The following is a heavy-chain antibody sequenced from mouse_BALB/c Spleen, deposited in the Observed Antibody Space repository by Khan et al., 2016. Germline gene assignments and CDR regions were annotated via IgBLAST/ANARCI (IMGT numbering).Heavy chain of an antibody. CDR3: RRPFGDCFAY. J-gene: IGHJ3*01. CDR2: IDPENDYT. Sequence: VQLQQSGPELVKPGASVKMSCKTSGYTFSRYVIHWVKQKPGQGLEWIGYIDPENDYTKYNEKFKGKATLTSDKSSNTAYMDLSSLTSEDSAAYYCRRPFGDCFAYWGQGTLVTVSA. CDR1: GYTFSRYV. V-gene: IGHV1S136*01.